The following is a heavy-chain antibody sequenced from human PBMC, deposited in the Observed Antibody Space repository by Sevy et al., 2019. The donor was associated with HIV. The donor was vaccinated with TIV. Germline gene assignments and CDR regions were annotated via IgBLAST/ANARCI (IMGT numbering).Heavy chain of an antibody. D-gene: IGHD2-2*01. CDR1: GGSISSGGYY. V-gene: IGHV4-31*03. J-gene: IGHJ6*03. Sequence: SETLSLTCTVSGGSISSGGYYWSWIRQHPGKGLEWIGYIYYSGSTYYNPSLKSRVTISVDTSKNQFSLKLSSVTAADTAVYDCARGRTSVPYYYMDVWGKGTTVTVSS. CDR3: ARGRTSVPYYYMDV. CDR2: IYYSGST.